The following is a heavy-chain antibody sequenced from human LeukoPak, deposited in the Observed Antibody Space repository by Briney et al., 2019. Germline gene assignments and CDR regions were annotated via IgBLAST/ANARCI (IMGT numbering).Heavy chain of an antibody. V-gene: IGHV4-39*01. CDR3: ARHSRSAYTGYENAFDI. CDR1: GDSISSSSYC. Sequence: PSETLSFTCTVSGDSISSSSYCWDWIRQPPGKGLEWIGNIYNSANTHYNPSLKTRITMSADTSKNQFSLKLNSVTAADTGIYYCARHSRSAYTGYENAFDIWGQGTMVTVSS. J-gene: IGHJ3*02. CDR2: IYNSANT. D-gene: IGHD5-12*01.